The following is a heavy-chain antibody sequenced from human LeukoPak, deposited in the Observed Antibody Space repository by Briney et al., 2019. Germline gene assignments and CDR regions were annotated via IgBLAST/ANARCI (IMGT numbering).Heavy chain of an antibody. CDR2: IKQDGSDK. D-gene: IGHD4-17*01. V-gene: IGHV3-7*01. CDR3: ARTTILDY. Sequence: GGSLRLSCAASGFTFSSFYMTWVRQAPGKGLEWVATIKQDGSDKHYVDSVQGRFIISRDNAKNSLYLQMNSLRAEDTAVYYCARTTILDYWGQGTLVTVSS. CDR1: GFTFSSFY. J-gene: IGHJ4*02.